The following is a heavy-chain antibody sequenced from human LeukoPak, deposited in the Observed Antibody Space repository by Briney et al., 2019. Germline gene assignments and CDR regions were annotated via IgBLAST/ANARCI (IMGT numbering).Heavy chain of an antibody. CDR1: GFIFTKYG. J-gene: IGHJ4*02. Sequence: PGGSLRLSCAASGFIFTKYGMNWVRQAPGKGLEWVAVIWYDGSNKNYADSVKGRFTISRDNSKNILYLQMNSLRAEDTAVYYCVRGSSAAAYWGQGTLVTVSS. V-gene: IGHV3-33*01. CDR3: VRGSSAAAY. D-gene: IGHD2-2*01. CDR2: IWYDGSNK.